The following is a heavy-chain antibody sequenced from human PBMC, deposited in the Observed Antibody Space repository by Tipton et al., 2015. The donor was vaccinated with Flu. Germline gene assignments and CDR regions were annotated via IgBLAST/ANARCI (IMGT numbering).Heavy chain of an antibody. CDR1: GFTFSIYS. CDR2: INSHGDDT. J-gene: IGHJ4*02. Sequence: GSLRLSCAASGFTFSIYSMSWVRQVPGKGLKWVSSINSHGDDTYYADSVKGRFTISRDNSKNTLYLQMNSLRDEDTAIYYCAIGGLGRYCSGGSCQNWGQGTLVTVSS. V-gene: IGHV3-23*01. CDR3: AIGGLGRYCSGGSCQN. D-gene: IGHD2-15*01.